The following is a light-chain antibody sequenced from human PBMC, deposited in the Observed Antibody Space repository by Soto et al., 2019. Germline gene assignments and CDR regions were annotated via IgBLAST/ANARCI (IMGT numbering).Light chain of an antibody. V-gene: IGKV3-20*01. J-gene: IGKJ1*01. Sequence: EIVLTQSPATLSLCPWEIATLSCRASLSVSNNYLAWYQQTPGQAPRLLIYGASNRATGIPDRFSGSGSGTDFTLTISRLEPEDFAVYYCQQDGSSGTFGQGTKVDIK. CDR3: QQDGSSGT. CDR2: GAS. CDR1: LSVSNNY.